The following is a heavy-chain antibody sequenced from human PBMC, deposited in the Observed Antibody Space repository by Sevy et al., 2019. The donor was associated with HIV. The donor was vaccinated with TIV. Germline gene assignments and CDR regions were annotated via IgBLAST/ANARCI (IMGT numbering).Heavy chain of an antibody. CDR1: GFTFSTYA. Sequence: GGSLRLSCAASGFTFSTYAMSWVRQTPGKGLQWVSVISDSGGSTYYADSVKGRFTISRDNSKNTMYLQMNSLRAEDTAMYYCARRPDFGRVIPTGVMDVWGQGSAVTVSS. CDR2: ISDSGGST. J-gene: IGHJ6*02. V-gene: IGHV3-23*01. D-gene: IGHD3-3*01. CDR3: ARRPDFGRVIPTGVMDV.